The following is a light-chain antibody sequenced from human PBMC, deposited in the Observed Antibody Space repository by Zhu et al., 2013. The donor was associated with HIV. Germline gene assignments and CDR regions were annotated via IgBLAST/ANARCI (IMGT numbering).Light chain of an antibody. Sequence: DIVLTQSPGTLSLSPGERATLSCGASQSVGSTFLAWYQQKPGQAPRLLIYGASTRATGIPDRFSGSGSGTDFTLTISRVEPEDFAVYYCQQYGSSPGTFGQGTKVEIK. CDR3: QQYGSSPGT. CDR2: GAS. J-gene: IGKJ1*01. CDR1: QSVGSTF. V-gene: IGKV3-20*01.